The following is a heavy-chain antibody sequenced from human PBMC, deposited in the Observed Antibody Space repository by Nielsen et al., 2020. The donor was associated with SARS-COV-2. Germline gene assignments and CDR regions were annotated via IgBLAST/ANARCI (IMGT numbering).Heavy chain of an antibody. D-gene: IGHD4-23*01. J-gene: IGHJ6*02. CDR1: GGTFSSYA. CDR3: ARDYGGNSVGYYYYYGMDV. V-gene: IGHV1-69*05. Sequence: SVKVSCKASGGTFSSYAISWVRQAPGQGLEWMGGIIPIFGTANYAQKFQGRVTMTRNTSISTAYMELSSLRSEDTAVYYCARDYGGNSVGYYYYYGMDVWGQGTTVTVSS. CDR2: IIPIFGTA.